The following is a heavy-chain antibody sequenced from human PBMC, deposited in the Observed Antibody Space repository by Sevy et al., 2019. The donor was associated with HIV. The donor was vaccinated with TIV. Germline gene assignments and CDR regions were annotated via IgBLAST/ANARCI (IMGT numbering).Heavy chain of an antibody. J-gene: IGHJ4*02. CDR1: GFIFSNYN. Sequence: GGSLRLSCAGSGFIFSNYNMKWVRQAPGKGLEWVSSISRNSNDIYYGDSVKGRFTISRDNAKNSLYLQMNSLRAEDTAVYYCARKMELLVPDYWVQGTLVTVSS. CDR2: ISRNSNDI. V-gene: IGHV3-21*01. CDR3: ARKMELLVPDY. D-gene: IGHD2-21*02.